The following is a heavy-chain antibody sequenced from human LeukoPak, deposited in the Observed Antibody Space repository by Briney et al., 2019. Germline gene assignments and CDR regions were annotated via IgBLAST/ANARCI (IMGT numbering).Heavy chain of an antibody. D-gene: IGHD4-23*01. CDR3: ARVLYGGNFAGY. J-gene: IGHJ4*02. V-gene: IGHV3-53*01. CDR2: IYGGGNT. Sequence: GGSLRLSCASSGATVRSSYMNWGRQAPGKGLEWGSAIYGGGNTYYPDSVKGRFTLSRDSSNNTVFLQMSSLRDEDTAVYYCARVLYGGNFAGYWGQGTLVTVSS. CDR1: GATVRSSY.